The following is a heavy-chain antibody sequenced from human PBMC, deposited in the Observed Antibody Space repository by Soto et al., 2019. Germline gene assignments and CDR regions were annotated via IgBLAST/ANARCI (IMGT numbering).Heavy chain of an antibody. V-gene: IGHV3-33*01. J-gene: IGHJ6*02. CDR1: GFTFSSYG. CDR3: ARAYYYDSSGYYYLPSYYYYGMDV. CDR2: IWYDGSNK. D-gene: IGHD3-22*01. Sequence: GSLRLSCAASGFTFSSYGMHWVRQAPGKGLEWVAVIWYDGSNKYYADSVKGRFTISRDNSKNTLYLQMNSLRAEDTAVYYCARAYYYDSSGYYYLPSYYYYGMDVWGQGTTVTV.